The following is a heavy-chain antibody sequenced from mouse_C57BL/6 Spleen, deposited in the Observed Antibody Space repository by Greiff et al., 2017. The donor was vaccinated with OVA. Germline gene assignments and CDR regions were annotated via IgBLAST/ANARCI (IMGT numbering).Heavy chain of an antibody. D-gene: IGHD2-3*01. J-gene: IGHJ3*01. CDR1: GYTFTDYY. Sequence: EVQLQQSGPELVKPGASVKISCKASGYTFTDYYMNWVKQSHGKSLEWIGDINPNNGGTSYNQKFKGKATLTVDKSSSTAYMELRSLTSEDSAVYYCARWSYDGYYFAYWGQGTLVTVSA. CDR3: ARWSYDGYYFAY. V-gene: IGHV1-26*01. CDR2: INPNNGGT.